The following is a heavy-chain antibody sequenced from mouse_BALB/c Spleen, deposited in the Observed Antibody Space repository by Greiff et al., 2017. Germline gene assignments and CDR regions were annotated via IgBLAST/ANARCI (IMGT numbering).Heavy chain of an antibody. CDR2: ISSGSSTI. CDR3: ARWYSAMDY. J-gene: IGHJ4*01. V-gene: IGHV5-17*02. CDR1: GFTFSSFG. D-gene: IGHD1-1*02. Sequence: EVQRVESGGGLVQPGGSRKLSCAASGFTFSSFGMHWVRQAPEKGLEWVAYISSGSSTIYYADTVKGRFTISRDNPKNTLFLQMTSLRSEDTAMYYCARWYSAMDYWGQGTSVTVSS.